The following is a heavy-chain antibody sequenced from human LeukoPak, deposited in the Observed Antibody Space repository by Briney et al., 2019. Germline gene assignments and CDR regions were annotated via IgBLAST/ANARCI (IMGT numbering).Heavy chain of an antibody. J-gene: IGHJ4*02. CDR2: ISYDGNNK. V-gene: IGHV3-30*03. D-gene: IGHD1-26*01. Sequence: GGSLRLSCAASGFIFSNHGMHWVRQAPGKGLAWVAIISYDGNNKYHADSVKGRFTISRDNSKNTLYLQMNSLRAEDTAVYYCAREISGSYRQFDHWGQGTLVTVSS. CDR3: AREISGSYRQFDH. CDR1: GFIFSNHG.